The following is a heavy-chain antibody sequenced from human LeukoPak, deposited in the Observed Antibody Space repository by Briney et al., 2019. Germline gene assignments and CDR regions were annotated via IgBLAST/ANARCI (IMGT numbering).Heavy chain of an antibody. CDR1: GGSISGYY. D-gene: IGHD6-13*01. Sequence: SETLSLTCSVSGGSISGYYWSWIRQPPGKGLECIGYISYSGTTHYNPSLKSQVTISVDTSKNQFSLKVTSVTAADTAVYCCAREGYSSSWIANSPYYYYYYMDVWGKGTTVTISS. J-gene: IGHJ6*03. V-gene: IGHV4-59*01. CDR2: ISYSGTT. CDR3: AREGYSSSWIANSPYYYYYYMDV.